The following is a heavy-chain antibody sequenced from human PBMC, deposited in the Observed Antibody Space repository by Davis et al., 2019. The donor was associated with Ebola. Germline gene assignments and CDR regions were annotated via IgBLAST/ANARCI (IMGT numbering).Heavy chain of an antibody. J-gene: IGHJ6*02. V-gene: IGHV4-59*12. CDR3: ARENSSSWYGYYGMDV. Sequence: MPSETLSLTCPVHGGSLTGYYWSRIRQPPGKGLKWMGYIYYIGSTYYNPSLKIRVTISVDKSKNQFSLKLSSVTAADTAVYYCARENSSSWYGYYGMDVWGQGTTVTVSS. CDR1: GGSLTGYY. CDR2: IYYIGST. D-gene: IGHD6-13*01.